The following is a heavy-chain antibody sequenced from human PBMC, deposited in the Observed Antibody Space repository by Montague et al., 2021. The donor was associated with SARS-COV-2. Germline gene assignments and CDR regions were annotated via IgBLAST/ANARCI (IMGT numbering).Heavy chain of an antibody. CDR3: ARGSSGYYTPRPFDY. D-gene: IGHD3-22*01. V-gene: IGHV6-1*01. J-gene: IGHJ4*02. Sequence: CVISGDSVSSNSAAWNWIRQSPSRGLEWLGRTHYRSKWYNDYAVSVKSRITINPDTSKNQFSLQLNSVTPEDTAVYYCARGSSGYYTPRPFDYWGQGTLVTVSS. CDR1: GDSVSSNSAA. CDR2: THYRSKWYN.